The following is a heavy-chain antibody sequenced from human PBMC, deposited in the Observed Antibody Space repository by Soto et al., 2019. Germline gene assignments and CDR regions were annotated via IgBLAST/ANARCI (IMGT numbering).Heavy chain of an antibody. V-gene: IGHV4-31*03. CDR2: IYYSGST. CDR1: GGSISSGGYY. Sequence: PSETLSLTCTVSGGSISSGGYYWSWIRQHPGKGLEWIGYIYYSGSTYYNPSLKSRVTISVDTSKNQFSLKLSSVTAADTAVYYCAREATSKKQDYGVDVWGQGTTVTVSS. J-gene: IGHJ6*02. CDR3: AREATSKKQDYGVDV.